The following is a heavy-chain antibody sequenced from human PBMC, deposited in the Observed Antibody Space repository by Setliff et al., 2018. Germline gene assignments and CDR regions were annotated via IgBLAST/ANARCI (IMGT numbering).Heavy chain of an antibody. J-gene: IGHJ4*02. CDR1: GYTFTSYA. CDR3: ATEKFPGDWGDY. D-gene: IGHD2-21*01. V-gene: IGHV1-3*01. Sequence: ASVKVSCKASGYTFTSYAMHWVRQAPGQRLEWMGWINAGNGNTKYSQKFQGRVTMTTDTSTSTAYMELRSLRSDDTAVYYCATEKFPGDWGDYWGQGTLVTVSS. CDR2: INAGNGNT.